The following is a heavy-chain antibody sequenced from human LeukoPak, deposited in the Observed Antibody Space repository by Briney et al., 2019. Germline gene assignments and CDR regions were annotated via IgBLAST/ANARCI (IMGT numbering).Heavy chain of an antibody. CDR2: ISYDGSNK. CDR1: GFTFSSYA. CDR3: ARGSGSGSFLYLDY. Sequence: GRSLRLSCAASGFTFSSYAMHWVRQAPGKGLEWVAVISYDGSNKYYADSVKGRFTISRDNSKNTLYLQMNSLRAEDTAVYYCARGSGSGSFLYLDYWGQGTLVTVSS. D-gene: IGHD3-10*01. V-gene: IGHV3-30-3*01. J-gene: IGHJ4*02.